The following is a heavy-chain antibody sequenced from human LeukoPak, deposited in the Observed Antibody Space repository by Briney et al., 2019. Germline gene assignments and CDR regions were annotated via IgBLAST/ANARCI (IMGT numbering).Heavy chain of an antibody. D-gene: IGHD4-17*01. CDR2: IRDKADSYTT. J-gene: IGHJ6*02. Sequence: GGSLRLSCAASGFIFSDHYMDWVRQAPGKGLEWVGRIRDKADSYTTEYAASVKGRFTISRDDSKNSLYLQMNSLKSEDTAVYYCARDVRTTVTSYYYNMDVWGQGTTVTVSS. V-gene: IGHV3-72*01. CDR1: GFIFSDHY. CDR3: ARDVRTTVTSYYYNMDV.